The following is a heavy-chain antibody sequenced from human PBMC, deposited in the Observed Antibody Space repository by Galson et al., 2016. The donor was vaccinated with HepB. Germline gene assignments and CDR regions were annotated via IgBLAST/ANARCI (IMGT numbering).Heavy chain of an antibody. Sequence: PALVQPTQTLTLTCTFSGFSLSTIGVGVGWIRQPPGKALEWLALIYWDDDKRYSPSLKSRLTVTKDTSKNQVVLTMTNMDPVDTATYYCAHTRRARGFIVNCFIYWGQGTLVTVSS. V-gene: IGHV2-5*02. D-gene: IGHD3-10*01. CDR1: GFSLSTIGVG. J-gene: IGHJ4*02. CDR2: IYWDDDK. CDR3: AHTRRARGFIVNCFIY.